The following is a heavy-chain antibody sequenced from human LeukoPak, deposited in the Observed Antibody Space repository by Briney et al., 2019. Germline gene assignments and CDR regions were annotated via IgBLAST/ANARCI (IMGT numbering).Heavy chain of an antibody. V-gene: IGHV3-48*02. CDR1: GFTFSSYS. CDR3: ARDGDSSGRYEYFQH. Sequence: PGGSLRLSCAASGFTFSSYSMNWVRQAPGEGLEWVSHISSSSSLIYYADSVKGRFTISRDNAKNSLYLQMNSLRDEDTAVYYCARDGDSSGRYEYFQHWGQGTLVTVSS. D-gene: IGHD6-19*01. J-gene: IGHJ1*01. CDR2: ISSSSSLI.